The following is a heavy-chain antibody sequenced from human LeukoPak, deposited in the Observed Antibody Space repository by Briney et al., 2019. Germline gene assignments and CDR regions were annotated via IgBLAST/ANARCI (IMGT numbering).Heavy chain of an antibody. Sequence: PGGSLRLSCAASGFTFSSYGMSWVRQAPGKGLEWVSAISGSGGSTYYADSVKGRFTISRDNSKNTLYLQMNSLRAEDTAVYYCAKVRWPGDYRRDAFDIWGQGTMVTVSS. CDR3: AKVRWPGDYRRDAFDI. D-gene: IGHD4-17*01. V-gene: IGHV3-23*01. CDR2: ISGSGGST. J-gene: IGHJ3*02. CDR1: GFTFSSYG.